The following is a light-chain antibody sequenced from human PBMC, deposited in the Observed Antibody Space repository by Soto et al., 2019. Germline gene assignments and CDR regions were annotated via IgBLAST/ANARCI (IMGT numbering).Light chain of an antibody. V-gene: IGKV3-15*01. Sequence: EIVLTQSPATLSVSPGERATLSCRASQSVDKHLHWYQQKPGQAPRLLIYGASTRATGIPARFSGSGSGTEFTLTITSLQSEDFAVYYCQQSYNWYTFGQGTELEIK. CDR2: GAS. CDR3: QQSYNWYT. CDR1: QSVDKH. J-gene: IGKJ2*01.